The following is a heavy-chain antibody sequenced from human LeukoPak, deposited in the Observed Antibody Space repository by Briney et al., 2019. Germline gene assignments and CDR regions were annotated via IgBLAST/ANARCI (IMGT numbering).Heavy chain of an antibody. V-gene: IGHV4-34*01. D-gene: IGHD2-8*02. J-gene: IGHJ5*02. CDR3: ARIRCGHTGDICYNH. CDR2: VSPGGYI. Sequence: SETLSLTCTVSGVSFNGYYWSWIRQSPGKGLEWIGEVSPGGYIKYNPSLKSRVTISVDTSESQLSLRLSSVTAADTAMYYCARIRCGHTGDICYNHWAQGTLVTVSS. CDR1: GVSFNGYY.